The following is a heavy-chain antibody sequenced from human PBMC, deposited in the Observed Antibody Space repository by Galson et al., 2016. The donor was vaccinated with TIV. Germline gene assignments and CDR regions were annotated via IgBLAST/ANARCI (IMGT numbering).Heavy chain of an antibody. CDR1: DDAISRYY. CDR3: ARVTPAFYGVRRYHYFGMDV. D-gene: IGHD2/OR15-2a*01. J-gene: IGHJ6*02. CDR2: VYYTGST. V-gene: IGHV4-59*01. Sequence: LSLTCSVSDDAISRYYWSWIRVPPGKGLEWIGNVYYTGSTDYNPSLRSRVTMSVDLSKDQFSLSLNSVTAADTAVYYCARVTPAFYGVRRYHYFGMDVWGQGTSVTVSS.